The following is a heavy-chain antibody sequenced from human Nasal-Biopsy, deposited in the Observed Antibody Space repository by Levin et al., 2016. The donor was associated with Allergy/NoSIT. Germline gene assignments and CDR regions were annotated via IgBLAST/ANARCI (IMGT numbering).Heavy chain of an antibody. J-gene: IGHJ2*01. CDR1: GFTFDNYE. Sequence: GGSLRLSCAASGFTFDNYEMNWVRQAPGKGLEWISHISRLGSTMYYADSLRGRFTISRDNAENSLYLQMNTLRAEDTAVYYCVRLLGIWHFDLWGRGTLVTVSS. V-gene: IGHV3-48*03. D-gene: IGHD7-27*01. CDR2: ISRLGSTM. CDR3: VRLLGIWHFDL.